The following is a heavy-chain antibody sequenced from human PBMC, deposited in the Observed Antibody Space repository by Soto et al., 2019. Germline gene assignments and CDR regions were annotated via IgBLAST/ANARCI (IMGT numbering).Heavy chain of an antibody. Sequence: EVQLLESGGGLVQPGGSLRLSCAASGFTFSSYAMSWVRQAPGKGLEWVSAISGSGGSTYYAGSVKGRFTISRDNSKNTLYLQMNSLRAEDTAVYYCARDRTLLGQFDYWGQGTLVTVSS. V-gene: IGHV3-23*01. CDR1: GFTFSSYA. J-gene: IGHJ4*02. D-gene: IGHD7-27*01. CDR3: ARDRTLLGQFDY. CDR2: ISGSGGST.